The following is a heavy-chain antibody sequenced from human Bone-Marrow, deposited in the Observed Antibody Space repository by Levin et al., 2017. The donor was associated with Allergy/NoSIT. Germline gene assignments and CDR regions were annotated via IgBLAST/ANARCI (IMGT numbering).Heavy chain of an antibody. J-gene: IGHJ5*02. Sequence: SCAVSGGSISSGGYSWSWIRRPPGKGLEWIGYIYHSGSTYYNPSLKSRVSISVDRSNNHFSLKLTSVTAADTAVYYCARVGGMAARPVLRWFDPWGQGTLVTVSS. V-gene: IGHV4-30-2*01. CDR1: GGSISSGGYS. CDR2: IYHSGST. D-gene: IGHD6-6*01. CDR3: ARVGGMAARPVLRWFDP.